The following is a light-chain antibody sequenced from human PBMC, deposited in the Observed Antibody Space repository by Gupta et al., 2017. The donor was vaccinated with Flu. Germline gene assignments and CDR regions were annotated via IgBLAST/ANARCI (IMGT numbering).Light chain of an antibody. J-gene: IGKJ4*01. Sequence: ERGTLSCRASNSLSNSYLAWYQQKPGQAPRILIYCISCRATGVADRFSGGGWGTELTLTISRLVPADFAVYYCQQYGNIPLTFGGGTKVEIK. CDR1: NSLSNSY. CDR3: QQYGNIPLT. CDR2: CIS. V-gene: IGKV3-20*01.